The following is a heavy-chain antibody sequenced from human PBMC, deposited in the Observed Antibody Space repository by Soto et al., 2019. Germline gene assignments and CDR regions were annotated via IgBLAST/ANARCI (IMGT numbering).Heavy chain of an antibody. CDR3: AKADGEQWLLPHLDK. CDR1: GFNFKKFA. J-gene: IGHJ4*02. D-gene: IGHD6-19*01. Sequence: EVHLLESGGGVVQPGGSLRLSCVASGFNFKKFAMSWVRQAPGEGLEWVSGISCCGGSTSYADSVKGRFSIARDDSTNTLSRQMNNLRVEDTAQYYCAKADGEQWLLPHLDKWGQGTLVTVS. V-gene: IGHV3-23*01. CDR2: ISCCGGST.